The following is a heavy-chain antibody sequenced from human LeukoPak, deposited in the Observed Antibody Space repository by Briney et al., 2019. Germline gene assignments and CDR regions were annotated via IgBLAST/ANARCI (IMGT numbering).Heavy chain of an antibody. D-gene: IGHD6-19*01. CDR3: ARTLYSSGWCPFDY. Sequence: SETLSLTCTVSSYSISSGYFWGWVRQPPGKGPEWIGNIYHSGSTYYNPSLKSRVTISVDTSKNQFSLKLSSVTAADTAVYYCARTLYSSGWCPFDYWGQGALVTVSS. V-gene: IGHV4-38-2*02. J-gene: IGHJ4*02. CDR2: IYHSGST. CDR1: SYSISSGYF.